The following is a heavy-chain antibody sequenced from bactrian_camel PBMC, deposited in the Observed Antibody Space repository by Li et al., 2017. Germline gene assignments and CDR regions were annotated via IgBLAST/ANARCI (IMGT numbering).Heavy chain of an antibody. CDR2: KQSDSST. D-gene: IGHD5*01. J-gene: IGHJ6*01. V-gene: IGHV3S63*01. CDR3: AAEGPSWGSDSCVNSEIGY. Sequence: QVQLVESGGGSVQAGGSLRLSCTASGFQFDGSDWGWCRQGAGRKCEMVSRKQSDSSTDYAESVKGRFTISQDVVKNLVYLQMNDLKPEDTAVYYCAAEGPSWGSDSCVNSEIGYWGQGTQVTVS. CDR1: GFQFDGSD.